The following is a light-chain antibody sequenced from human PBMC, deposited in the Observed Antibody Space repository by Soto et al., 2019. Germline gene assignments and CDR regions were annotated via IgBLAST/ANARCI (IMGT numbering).Light chain of an antibody. Sequence: EIVMTQSPATLSVSPGGRATLSCRASQSISDTLAWYQQKPGQPPRLLIYGASSRATGFPARFSGSGSGTDFTLTISSQQSEDFAVYYCQQYDNWPWTFGQGTKVEI. V-gene: IGKV3-15*01. CDR1: QSISDT. J-gene: IGKJ1*01. CDR3: QQYDNWPWT. CDR2: GAS.